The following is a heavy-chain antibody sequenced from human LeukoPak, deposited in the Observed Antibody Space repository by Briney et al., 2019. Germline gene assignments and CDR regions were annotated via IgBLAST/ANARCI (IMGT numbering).Heavy chain of an antibody. D-gene: IGHD6-13*01. Sequence: SQTLSLTCTVSGGSISSGSYYWSWIRQPAGKGLEWIGRIYTSGSTNCNPSLKSRVTISVDTSKNQFSLKLSSVTAADTAVYYCASHSSSWYYVDYWGQGTLVTVSS. CDR1: GGSISSGSYY. V-gene: IGHV4-61*02. CDR3: ASHSSSWYYVDY. J-gene: IGHJ4*02. CDR2: IYTSGST.